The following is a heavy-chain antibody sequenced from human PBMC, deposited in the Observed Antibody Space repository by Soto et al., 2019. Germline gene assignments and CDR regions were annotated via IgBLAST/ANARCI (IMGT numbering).Heavy chain of an antibody. Sequence: GESLKISCKGSGYSFTSYWIGWVRQMPGKGLEWMGIIYPGDSDTRYSPSFQGQVTISADKSISTAYLQWSSLKASDTAMYYCARSSESITIFGVVIKYYYGMDVWGQGTTVTVS. J-gene: IGHJ6*02. CDR1: GYSFTSYW. V-gene: IGHV5-51*01. CDR2: IYPGDSDT. CDR3: ARSSESITIFGVVIKYYYGMDV. D-gene: IGHD3-3*01.